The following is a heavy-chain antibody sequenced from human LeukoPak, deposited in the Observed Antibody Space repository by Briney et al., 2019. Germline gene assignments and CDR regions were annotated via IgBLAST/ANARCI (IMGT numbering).Heavy chain of an antibody. CDR2: IYPSDSDI. CDR1: GYIFSAYW. Sequence: GESPKISCKGSGYIFSAYWIGWVRHMPGRGLEWMGIIYPSDSDIKYNPSFQGHVTISADKSIDTAYLQWSSLEASDSAKYYCARQAYCSGDSCFSFLDPFDIWGQGTMVTVSS. CDR3: ARQAYCSGDSCFSFLDPFDI. J-gene: IGHJ3*02. D-gene: IGHD2-15*01. V-gene: IGHV5-51*01.